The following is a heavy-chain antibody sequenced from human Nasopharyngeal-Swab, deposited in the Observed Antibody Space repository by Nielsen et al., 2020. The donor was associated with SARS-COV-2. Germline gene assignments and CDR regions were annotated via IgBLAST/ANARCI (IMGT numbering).Heavy chain of an antibody. CDR2: IYHSGST. J-gene: IGHJ4*02. CDR3: ASSSGTPFDY. Sequence: WIRQPPGKGLEWIGEIYHSGSTNYNPSLKSRVTISVDKSKNQFSLKLSSVTAADTAVYYCASSSGTPFDYWGQGTLVTVS. D-gene: IGHD1-14*01. V-gene: IGHV4-4*02.